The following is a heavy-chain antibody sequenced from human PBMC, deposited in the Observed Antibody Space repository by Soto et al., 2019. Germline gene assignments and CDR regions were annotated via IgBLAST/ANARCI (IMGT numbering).Heavy chain of an antibody. D-gene: IGHD3-10*01. CDR1: GFTFSSYG. Sequence: QVQLVESGGGVVQPGRSLRLSCAASGFTFSSYGMHWVRQAPGKGLEWVAVISYDGSNKYYADSVKGRFTISRDNSKNTLYLQMNSLRAEDTAVYYCAKDHGRVTMVRGVIIGFDYWGQGTLVTVSS. J-gene: IGHJ4*02. CDR3: AKDHGRVTMVRGVIIGFDY. V-gene: IGHV3-30*18. CDR2: ISYDGSNK.